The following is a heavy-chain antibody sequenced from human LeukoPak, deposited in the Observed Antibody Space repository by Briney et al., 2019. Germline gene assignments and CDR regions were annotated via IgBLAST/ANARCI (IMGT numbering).Heavy chain of an antibody. CDR2: ISGSGGST. CDR1: GFTFSSYA. CDR3: AKETEIIVVVNAFEVDY. V-gene: IGHV3-23*01. Sequence: PGGSLRLSCAASGFTFSSYAMSWVRQAPGKGLEWVSAISGSGGSTYYADSVKGRFTISRDNSKNTLYLQMNSLRAEDTAVYYCAKETEIIVVVNAFEVDYWGQGTLVTVSS. J-gene: IGHJ4*02. D-gene: IGHD3-22*01.